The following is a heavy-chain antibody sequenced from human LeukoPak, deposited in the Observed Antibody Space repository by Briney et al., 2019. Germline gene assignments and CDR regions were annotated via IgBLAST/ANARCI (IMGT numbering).Heavy chain of an antibody. Sequence: GGSLRLSCAASGFSFSSYGMHWVRQAPGKGLEWVSGISGSGSSTYYADSVKGRFTLSRDYPKNTLHLQMNSLRAEDTAVYFCAKYSGSYYYPPNWDSWGQGTLVTVSS. V-gene: IGHV3-23*01. D-gene: IGHD1-26*01. CDR1: GFSFSSYG. CDR2: ISGSGSST. J-gene: IGHJ4*02. CDR3: AKYSGSYYYPPNWDS.